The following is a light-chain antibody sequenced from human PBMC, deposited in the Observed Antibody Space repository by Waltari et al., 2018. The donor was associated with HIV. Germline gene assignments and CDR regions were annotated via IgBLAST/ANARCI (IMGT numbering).Light chain of an antibody. CDR1: SPNIGSNT. Sequence: QSVLTQPPSASGTPGQRVTISCSGSSPNIGSNTVSWYQQLPGTDPKLLIYNNNERPSGVPDRFSGSTSGTSASLAISGLQSESEADYYCAAWDDSLNGVVFGGGTKLTVL. V-gene: IGLV1-44*01. J-gene: IGLJ2*01. CDR3: AAWDDSLNGVV. CDR2: NNN.